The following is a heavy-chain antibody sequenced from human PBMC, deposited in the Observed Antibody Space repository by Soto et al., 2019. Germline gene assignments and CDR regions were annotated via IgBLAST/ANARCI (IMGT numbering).Heavy chain of an antibody. D-gene: IGHD2-21*01. J-gene: IGHJ3*01. Sequence: QVQLVQSGAEVKKPGSSVKVSCKASGGNFNNYAISWVRQAPAQGLQWMGGIIPIIDTKHYAQKLQGRVTIRADRGRTTVYMELTGLTSEGSATYFCARAPRDRDAVSLWGPGTVVTVSS. CDR2: IIPIIDTK. CDR3: ARAPRDRDAVSL. V-gene: IGHV1-69*06. CDR1: GGNFNNYA.